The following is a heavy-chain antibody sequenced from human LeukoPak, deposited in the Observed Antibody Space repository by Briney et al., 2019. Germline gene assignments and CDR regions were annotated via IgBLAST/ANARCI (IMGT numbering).Heavy chain of an antibody. D-gene: IGHD3-10*01. CDR2: ISGSGGST. J-gene: IGHJ4*02. V-gene: IGHV3-23*01. Sequence: PGGSLRLSCAASGFTFSSYAMSWARQAPGKGLEWVSAISGSGGSTYYADSVKGRFTISRDNSKNTLYLQMNSLRAEDTAVYYCARDQSWFGELFDYWGQGTLVTVSS. CDR3: ARDQSWFGELFDY. CDR1: GFTFSSYA.